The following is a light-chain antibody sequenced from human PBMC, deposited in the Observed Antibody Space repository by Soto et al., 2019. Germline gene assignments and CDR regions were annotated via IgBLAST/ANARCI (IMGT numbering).Light chain of an antibody. CDR2: DAS. V-gene: IGKV3-11*01. Sequence: EIVLTQSPVTLSLSPGERATLSCRASQSVRTYLAWYQVKPGQAPRLLIYDASRRASGVPARFSGSGSGTDFTLTISGLVHEDLALYYGKQRKPWLPIAFGQGTRLEN. CDR3: KQRKPWLPIA. CDR1: QSVRTY. J-gene: IGKJ5*01.